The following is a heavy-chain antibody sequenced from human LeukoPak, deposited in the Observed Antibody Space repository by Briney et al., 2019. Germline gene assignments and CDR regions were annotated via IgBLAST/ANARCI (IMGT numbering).Heavy chain of an antibody. CDR2: ISGSGGST. Sequence: GGSLRLSCAASGFTFSSYAMSWVRQAPGKVLEWVSAISGSGGSTYYADSVKGRFTISRDNSKNTLYLQMNSLRAEDTAVYYCAKDSEYQLLLIDYWGQGTLVTVSS. CDR1: GFTFSSYA. CDR3: AKDSEYQLLLIDY. D-gene: IGHD2-2*01. J-gene: IGHJ4*02. V-gene: IGHV3-23*01.